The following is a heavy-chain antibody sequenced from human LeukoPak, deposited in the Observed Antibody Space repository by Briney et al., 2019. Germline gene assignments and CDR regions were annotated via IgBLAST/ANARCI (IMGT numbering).Heavy chain of an antibody. CDR2: INQNGNEK. J-gene: IGHJ4*02. CDR3: VLGYSYGYLFDY. CDR1: GFTFSSYN. D-gene: IGHD5-18*01. Sequence: GGSLRLSCAASGFTFSSYNINWVRQAPGKGLEWVAIINQNGNEKYYVDSVKGRFTISRDNAKNSLYFQMNSLRAEDTAVYFCVLGYSYGYLFDYWGRGTLVTVSS. V-gene: IGHV3-7*01.